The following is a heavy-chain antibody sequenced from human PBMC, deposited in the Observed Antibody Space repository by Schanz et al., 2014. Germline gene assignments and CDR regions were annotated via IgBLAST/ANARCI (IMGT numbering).Heavy chain of an antibody. D-gene: IGHD1-26*01. Sequence: QVQLVQSGGEMKKPGASVKVSCKASGYTFTRSGISWVRQAPGQGLEWMGWIGGSDGNTNFAQKFQGRVTMTTDTSTSTVYMELRSLTSDDSAVYYCARDRDQWDGNYLDYWGQGTLVTVSS. CDR1: GYTFTRSG. CDR3: ARDRDQWDGNYLDY. J-gene: IGHJ4*02. V-gene: IGHV1-18*01. CDR2: IGGSDGNT.